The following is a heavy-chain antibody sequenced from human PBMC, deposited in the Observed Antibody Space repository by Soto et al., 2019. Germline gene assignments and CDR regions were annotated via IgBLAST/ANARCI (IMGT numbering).Heavy chain of an antibody. D-gene: IGHD6-19*01. CDR3: ARDPESYSSGWYPFDY. V-gene: IGHV3-21*01. CDR2: ISSSSSYI. Sequence: GGSLRLSCAASGFTFSSYSMNWVRQAPGKGLEWVSSISSSSSYIYYADSVKGRFTISRDNAKNSLYLQMNSLRAEDTAVFYCARDPESYSSGWYPFDYWGQGTLVTVSS. CDR1: GFTFSSYS. J-gene: IGHJ4*02.